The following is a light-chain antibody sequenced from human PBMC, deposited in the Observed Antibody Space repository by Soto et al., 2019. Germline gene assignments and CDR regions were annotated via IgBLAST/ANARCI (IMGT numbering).Light chain of an antibody. V-gene: IGKV1-39*01. J-gene: IGKJ1*01. CDR1: QSISSF. CDR2: AAS. Sequence: DIQMTQSPSSLSASVGDRVTITCRASQSISSFLTWYQQKAGKAPKLLIYAASSLQSGVPSRFSGSGSGTDFTLTISSLQPEDFASYYCQRSFSTPPTFGQGTKVDIK. CDR3: QRSFSTPPT.